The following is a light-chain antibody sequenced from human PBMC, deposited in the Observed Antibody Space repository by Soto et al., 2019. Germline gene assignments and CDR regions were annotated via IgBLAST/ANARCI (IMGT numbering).Light chain of an antibody. J-gene: IGKJ1*01. CDR1: QTISSW. CDR2: KAS. CDR3: QHYNSYSEA. Sequence: DIQMTQSPSTLSGSVGDRVTGTCRASQTISSWLAWYQQKPGKAPKLLIYKASTLKSGVPSRFSGSGSGTEFTLTISSLQPDDFATYYCQHYNSYSEAFGQGTKV. V-gene: IGKV1-5*03.